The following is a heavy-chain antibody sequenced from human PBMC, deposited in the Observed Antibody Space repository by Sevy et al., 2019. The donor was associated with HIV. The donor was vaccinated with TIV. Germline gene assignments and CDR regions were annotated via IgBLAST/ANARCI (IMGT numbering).Heavy chain of an antibody. CDR1: GFTFSKYG. CDR2: IWYDGSNK. Sequence: GGALRLSCAASGFTFSKYGMHWVRQAPGKGLEWVALIWYDGSNKYYADSVKGRFTISRDNSKNTLYLQMNSLRAEDTAVYYCVRELMSSSWVADYWGQGTLVTVSS. CDR3: VRELMSSSWVADY. D-gene: IGHD6-13*01. J-gene: IGHJ4*02. V-gene: IGHV3-33*01.